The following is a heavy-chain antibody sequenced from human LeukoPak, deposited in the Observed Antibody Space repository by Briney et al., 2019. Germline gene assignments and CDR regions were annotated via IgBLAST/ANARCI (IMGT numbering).Heavy chain of an antibody. V-gene: IGHV3-33*01. CDR2: IWYDGSNK. CDR3: ARQRKAVAGNTAERDFDY. Sequence: GGSLRLSCAVSGFTFSSYGMHWVRQAPGKGLEWVAVIWYDGSNKYYADSVKGRFTISRDNSKNTLYLQMNSLRAEDTAVYYCARQRKAVAGNTAERDFDYWGQGTLVTVSS. J-gene: IGHJ4*02. D-gene: IGHD6-19*01. CDR1: GFTFSSYG.